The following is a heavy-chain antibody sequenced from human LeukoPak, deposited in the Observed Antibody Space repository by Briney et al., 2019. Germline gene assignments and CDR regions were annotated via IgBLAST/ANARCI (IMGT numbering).Heavy chain of an antibody. Sequence: SETLSLTCTVSGYSISSGYYWGWIRQPPGKGLEWIGSIYHTGSTYYNPSLKSRVTISVDTSKNQFSLKLSSVTAADTAVYYCAILYYDFWSGYYTDWYFDLWGRGTLVTVSS. D-gene: IGHD3-3*01. J-gene: IGHJ2*01. CDR1: GYSISSGYY. CDR2: IYHTGST. V-gene: IGHV4-38-2*02. CDR3: AILYYDFWSGYYTDWYFDL.